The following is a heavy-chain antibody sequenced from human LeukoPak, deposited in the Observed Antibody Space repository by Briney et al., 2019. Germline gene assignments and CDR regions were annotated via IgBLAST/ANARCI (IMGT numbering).Heavy chain of an antibody. J-gene: IGHJ5*02. Sequence: SETLSLTCAVSGGSISSGGYSWSWIRQHPGKGLEWIGYIYYSGSTYYNPSLKSRVTISVDTSKNQFSLKLSSVTAADTAVYYCARSGVLKWFDPWGQGTLVTVSS. CDR3: ARSGVLKWFDP. V-gene: IGHV4-31*11. D-gene: IGHD2-8*01. CDR2: IYYSGST. CDR1: GGSISSGGYS.